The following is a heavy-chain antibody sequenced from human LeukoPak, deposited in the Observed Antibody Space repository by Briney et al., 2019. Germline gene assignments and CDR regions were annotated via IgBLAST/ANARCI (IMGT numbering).Heavy chain of an antibody. D-gene: IGHD2-2*03. V-gene: IGHV3-30*02. Sequence: GGSLRLSCVAFGFSFSSYGMHWVRRAPGKGLEWMTFIRFDGSEKYYADSVKGRFTISRDYSKNTLFLQMSSLRPEDTAVYYCALGKNFGYHYFDFWGQGALVTVSS. J-gene: IGHJ4*02. CDR3: ALGKNFGYHYFDF. CDR2: IRFDGSEK. CDR1: GFSFSSYG.